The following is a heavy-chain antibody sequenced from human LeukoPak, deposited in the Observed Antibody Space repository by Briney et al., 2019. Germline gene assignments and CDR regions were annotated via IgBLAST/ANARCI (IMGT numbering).Heavy chain of an antibody. CDR2: IYYSGST. CDR1: GGSISGYY. D-gene: IGHD2-15*01. CDR3: ARLYCSGGSCYPYYYYYGMDV. Sequence: PSETLSLTCTVSGGSISGYYWSWIRQPPGKGLEWIGYIYYSGSTNYNPSLKSRVTISVDTSKNQFSLKLSSVTAADTAVYYCARLYCSGGSCYPYYYYYGMDVWGKGTTVTVSS. J-gene: IGHJ6*04. V-gene: IGHV4-59*01.